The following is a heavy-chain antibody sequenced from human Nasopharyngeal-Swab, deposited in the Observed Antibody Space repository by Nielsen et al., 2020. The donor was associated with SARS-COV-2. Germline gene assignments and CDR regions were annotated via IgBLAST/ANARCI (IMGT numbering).Heavy chain of an antibody. Sequence: GESLKISCAASGFTFTSYAMHWVRQAPGKGLEWVAVISYDGSSSYYADSVKGRFTISRDNSKNTVNLQMNSLRVEDTAIYYCAKDRDSGDDSDDYYHYYG. CDR1: GFTFTSYA. D-gene: IGHD5-12*01. CDR2: ISYDGSSS. J-gene: IGHJ6*01. CDR3: AKDRDSGDDSDDYYHYYG. V-gene: IGHV3-30*04.